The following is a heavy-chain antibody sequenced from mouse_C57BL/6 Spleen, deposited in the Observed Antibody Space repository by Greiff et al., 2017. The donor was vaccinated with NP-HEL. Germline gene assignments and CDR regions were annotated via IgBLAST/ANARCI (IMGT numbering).Heavy chain of an antibody. CDR2: IYPGGGYT. CDR1: GYTFTNYW. Sequence: VQLQQSGAELVRPGTSVKMSCKASGYTFTNYWIGWAKQRPGHGLEWIGDIYPGGGYTNYNEKFKGKATLTADKSSSTAYMQFSSLTSEDSAIYYCASSYGDYFDYWGQGTTLTVSS. CDR3: ASSYGDYFDY. J-gene: IGHJ2*01. D-gene: IGHD1-1*01. V-gene: IGHV1-63*01.